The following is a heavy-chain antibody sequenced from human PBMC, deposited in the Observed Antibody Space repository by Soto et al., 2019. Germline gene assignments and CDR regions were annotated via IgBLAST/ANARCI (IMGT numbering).Heavy chain of an antibody. CDR1: GGSISNYY. Sequence: SETLSLTCTVSGGSISNYYWSWIRQPPGKGLEWIGYIHYSGSTKYNPSLKSRVTISADTSKNQFSLKLSSVTAADAAFYYCARGHYDFWSGYFATIDYWGQGTLVTVS. CDR3: ARGHYDFWSGYFATIDY. D-gene: IGHD3-3*01. CDR2: IHYSGST. J-gene: IGHJ4*02. V-gene: IGHV4-59*08.